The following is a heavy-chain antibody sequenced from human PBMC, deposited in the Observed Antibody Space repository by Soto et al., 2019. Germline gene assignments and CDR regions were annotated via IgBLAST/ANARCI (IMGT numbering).Heavy chain of an antibody. CDR2: ISAYNGNT. Sequence: ASVKVSCKASGYTFTSYGISWVRQAPGQGLEWMGWISAYNGNTNYAQKLQGRGSMTTDTSTSTAYMELRRLRSDDTVVYYCASVSILCHYDFFFGIDVWGQGTLVTVSS. CDR1: GYTFTSYG. J-gene: IGHJ6*02. V-gene: IGHV1-18*01. CDR3: ASVSILCHYDFFFGIDV. D-gene: IGHD3-3*02.